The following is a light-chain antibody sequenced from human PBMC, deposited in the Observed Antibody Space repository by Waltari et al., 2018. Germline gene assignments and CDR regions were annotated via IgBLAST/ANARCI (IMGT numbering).Light chain of an antibody. J-gene: IGLJ3*02. Sequence: QSVLTQPRSVSGSPGQSVATSCTGTSSEIGAYDYVSWYQQYPGKAPKVMIYGVYKRPSGVPVRFSGSKSGNTASLTISGLQAEDEADYYCCSYANAKWVFGGGTRLTVL. CDR2: GVY. CDR3: CSYANAKWV. V-gene: IGLV2-11*01. CDR1: SSEIGAYDY.